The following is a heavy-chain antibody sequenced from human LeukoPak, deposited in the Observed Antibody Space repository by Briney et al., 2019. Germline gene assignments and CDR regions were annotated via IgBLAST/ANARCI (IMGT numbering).Heavy chain of an antibody. CDR1: GYTLTELS. J-gene: IGHJ4*02. D-gene: IGHD3-16*02. Sequence: ASVKVSCKVSGYTLTELSMHWVRQAPGKGLEWMGGFDPEDGETIYVQKFQGRVTMTEDTSTDTAYMELSSLRSEDTAVYYCATASNDYVWGSYLPPDYWGQGTLVTVSS. V-gene: IGHV1-24*01. CDR2: FDPEDGET. CDR3: ATASNDYVWGSYLPPDY.